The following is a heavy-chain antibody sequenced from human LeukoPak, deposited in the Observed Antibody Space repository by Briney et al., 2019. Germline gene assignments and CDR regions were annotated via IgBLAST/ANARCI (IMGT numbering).Heavy chain of an antibody. D-gene: IGHD3-22*01. CDR2: IIPIFGTA. CDR3: ARDPGYYDSSGYFDY. J-gene: IGHJ4*02. Sequence: SVKVSCKASGGTFSSYAISWVRQAPGQGLEWMGGIIPIFGTANYAQKFQGRVTITADESTSTAYMELSSLRSEDTAVYYCARDPGYYDSSGYFDYWGQGTLVTVSS. CDR1: GGTFSSYA. V-gene: IGHV1-69*13.